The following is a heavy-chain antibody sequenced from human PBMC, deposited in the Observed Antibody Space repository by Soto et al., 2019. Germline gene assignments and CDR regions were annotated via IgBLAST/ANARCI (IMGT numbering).Heavy chain of an antibody. CDR1: GGSFSGYY. J-gene: IGHJ4*02. CDR3: ASLSWLRLPY. V-gene: IGHV4-34*01. D-gene: IGHD5-12*01. Sequence: QVQLQQWGAGLLKPSETLSLTCAVYGGSFSGYYWSWIRQPPGKGLEWIGEINHSGSTNYNPSLKSRVTISVDTSKNQFSLKLSSVTAADTAVYYCASLSWLRLPYWGRGTLVTVSS. CDR2: INHSGST.